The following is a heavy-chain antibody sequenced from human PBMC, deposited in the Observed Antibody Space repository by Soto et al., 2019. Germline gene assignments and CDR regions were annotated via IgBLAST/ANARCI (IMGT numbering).Heavy chain of an antibody. CDR2: INSAGSDI. CDR1: GFTLNYYW. Sequence: GGSLRLSCEASGFTLNYYWMHWVRQAPGQGLVWVSRINSAGSDISYADSVKGRFTVSRDNARNTLYLQMNSLRAEDTAVYYCAKDQDSVTVVTHIDYWGQGTLVTVSS. J-gene: IGHJ4*02. V-gene: IGHV3-74*01. D-gene: IGHD2-21*02. CDR3: AKDQDSVTVVTHIDY.